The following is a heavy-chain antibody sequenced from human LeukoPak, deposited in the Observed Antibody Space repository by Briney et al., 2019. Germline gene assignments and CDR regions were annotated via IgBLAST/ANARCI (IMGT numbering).Heavy chain of an antibody. CDR2: IYSTGST. CDR1: GGSISSYY. J-gene: IGHJ4*02. CDR3: ARQIASAGTAGFDF. D-gene: IGHD6-13*01. V-gene: IGHV4-4*07. Sequence: SETLSLTCTVSGGSISSYYWSWIRQPAGKGLEWIGRIYSTGSTNYNPSLKSRVTMSVDTSKNQFSLRLRSVTAANTAEYYCARQIASAGTAGFDFWGQGALVTVSS.